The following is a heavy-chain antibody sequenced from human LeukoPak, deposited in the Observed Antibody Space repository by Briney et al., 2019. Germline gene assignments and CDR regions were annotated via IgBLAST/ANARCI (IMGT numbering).Heavy chain of an antibody. CDR1: GYTFTGYY. Sequence: ASVKVSCKASGYTFTGYYMHWVRQAPGQGLEWMGWINPNSGGTNYAQKFQGRVTMTRDTSISTAYMELSRLRSDDTAVYYCARKAVAGNLFDYWGQRTLVTVSS. CDR2: INPNSGGT. J-gene: IGHJ4*02. D-gene: IGHD6-19*01. V-gene: IGHV1-2*02. CDR3: ARKAVAGNLFDY.